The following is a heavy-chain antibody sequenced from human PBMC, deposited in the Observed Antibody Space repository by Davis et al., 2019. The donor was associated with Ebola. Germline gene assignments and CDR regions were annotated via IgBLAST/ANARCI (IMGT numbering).Heavy chain of an antibody. V-gene: IGHV4-59*01. CDR1: GGSISSYY. Sequence: PSETLSLTCTVSGGSISSYYWSWIRQPPGKGLEWIGYIYYSGSTNYNPSLKSRVTISVDTSKNQFSLKLSSVTAADTAVYYCAANSGSNLYYFDYWGQGTLVTVSS. D-gene: IGHD1-26*01. CDR2: IYYSGST. J-gene: IGHJ4*02. CDR3: AANSGSNLYYFDY.